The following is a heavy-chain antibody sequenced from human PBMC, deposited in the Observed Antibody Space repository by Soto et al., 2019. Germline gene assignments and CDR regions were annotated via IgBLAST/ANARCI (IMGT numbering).Heavy chain of an antibody. CDR1: EGSSGGLSCH. J-gene: IGHJ4*02. CDR2: IYYSGST. V-gene: IGHV4-39*01. CDR3: ARQRPSVVTQAYFDV. D-gene: IGHD2-21*02. Sequence: PLVPISHPRSVVEGSSGGLSCHRGWIRQPPGKGLEWIGSIYYSGSTYNNPSLRSRVSMSIDTSKDQFSLKLKSVTAADTALYFFARQRPSVVTQAYFDVWGPAPLVTGSS.